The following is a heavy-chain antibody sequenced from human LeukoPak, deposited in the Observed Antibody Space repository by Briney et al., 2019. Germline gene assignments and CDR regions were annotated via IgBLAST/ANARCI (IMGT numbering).Heavy chain of an antibody. CDR3: ARDTKYAFDN. D-gene: IGHD2-2*01. CDR1: GFTFSSYS. V-gene: IGHV3-48*01. Sequence: GGSLRLSCAASGFTFSSYSMNWVRQAPGKGLEWISYIGISSGNTKYADSVKGRFTISGDKAKNSVYLQMNSLRVEDTAVYYCARDTKYAFDNWGQGTLVSVSS. CDR2: IGISSGNT. J-gene: IGHJ4*02.